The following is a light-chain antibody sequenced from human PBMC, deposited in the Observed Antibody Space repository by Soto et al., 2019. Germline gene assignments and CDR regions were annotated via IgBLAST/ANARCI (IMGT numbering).Light chain of an antibody. CDR1: QSVLYSSNNKNY. V-gene: IGKV4-1*01. CDR2: CAS. Sequence: DIVMTQYPDSLAVYLGERANINCKSSQSVLYSSNNKNYLAWYQQKPGQPPKLLIYCASTRESGVPDRFSGSGSGTDFTLTISSLKAEDGAVCYGHQSYSSPLTFGGETKVEIK. J-gene: IGKJ4*01. CDR3: HQSYSSPLT.